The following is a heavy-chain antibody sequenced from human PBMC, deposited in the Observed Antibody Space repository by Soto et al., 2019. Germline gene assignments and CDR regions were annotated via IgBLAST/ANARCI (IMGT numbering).Heavy chain of an antibody. V-gene: IGHV1-69*13. CDR3: ARSQGGSSSLDIYYYYYYGMDV. Sequence: SSVNVSCKAPGGTFSSYAISWVRQAPGQGLEWMGGIIPIFGTAKYAQKFQGRVTITADESTSTGYMELSSLRSEDTAVYYCARSQGGSSSLDIYYYYYYGMDVWGQGTTVTVSS. J-gene: IGHJ6*02. CDR2: IIPIFGTA. D-gene: IGHD2-15*01. CDR1: GGTFSSYA.